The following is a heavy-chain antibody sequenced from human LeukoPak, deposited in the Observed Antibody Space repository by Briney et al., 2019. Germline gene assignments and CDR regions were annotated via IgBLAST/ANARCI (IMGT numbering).Heavy chain of an antibody. CDR3: AKGRVYDILTGYDY. V-gene: IGHV3-30*18. J-gene: IGHJ4*02. D-gene: IGHD3-9*01. Sequence: GGSLRLSCAASGFTFSSYEMNWVRQAPGKGLEWVAVISYDGSNKYYADSVKGRFTISRDNSKNTLYLQMNSLRAEDAAVYYCAKGRVYDILTGYDYWGQGTLVTVSS. CDR2: ISYDGSNK. CDR1: GFTFSSYE.